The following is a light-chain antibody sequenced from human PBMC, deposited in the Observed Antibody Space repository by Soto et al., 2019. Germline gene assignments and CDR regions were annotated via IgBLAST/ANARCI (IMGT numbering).Light chain of an antibody. V-gene: IGKV1-5*01. CDR1: QNIRSR. CDR2: DAS. CDR3: QQYNTYST. Sequence: DFQITQSPSTLSASVGDRVTITCRASQNIRSRLACFQQKPGKAPKLLIYDASSLESGVPQRFSGSGSGTEFTLTISSLQPEDFATYYCQQYNTYSTFGQGTRLEI. J-gene: IGKJ5*01.